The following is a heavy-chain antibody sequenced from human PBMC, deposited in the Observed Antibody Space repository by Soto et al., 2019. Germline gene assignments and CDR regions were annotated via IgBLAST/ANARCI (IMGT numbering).Heavy chain of an antibody. D-gene: IGHD3-3*01. CDR1: GGSISSSSYY. V-gene: IGHV4-39*01. Sequence: SEDPALTCTVSGGSISSSSYYWGWIRQPPGKGLEWIGSIYYSGSTYYNPSLKSRVTISVDTSKNQFSLKLSSVTAADTAVYYCARPSLDDYFEYWGQGTLVTVSS. CDR2: IYYSGST. CDR3: ARPSLDDYFEY. J-gene: IGHJ4*02.